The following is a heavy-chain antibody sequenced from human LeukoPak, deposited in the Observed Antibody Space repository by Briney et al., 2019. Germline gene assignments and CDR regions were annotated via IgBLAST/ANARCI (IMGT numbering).Heavy chain of an antibody. CDR2: ISYDGSNK. J-gene: IGHJ4*02. Sequence: GGSLRLSCAASGFTFSSYAMHWVRQAPGKGLEWVAVISYDGSNKYYADSVKGRFTISRDNSKNTLYLQMNSLRAEDTAVYYCARDGWIEYSSGWYCYWGQGTLVTVSS. V-gene: IGHV3-30*04. D-gene: IGHD6-19*01. CDR3: ARDGWIEYSSGWYCY. CDR1: GFTFSSYA.